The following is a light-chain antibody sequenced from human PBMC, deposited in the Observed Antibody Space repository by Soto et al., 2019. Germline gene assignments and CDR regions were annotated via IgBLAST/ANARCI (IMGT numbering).Light chain of an antibody. Sequence: EIVLTQSPATLSLSPGERATLSCRASQSVGNYLAWYQQKPGQAPRLLIYDASNRATGIPARFSGSGSGTVFTLTISSLQSEDFAVYYCQQRSNWPPINFGQGTRLEIK. CDR2: DAS. V-gene: IGKV3-11*01. CDR1: QSVGNY. J-gene: IGKJ5*01. CDR3: QQRSNWPPIN.